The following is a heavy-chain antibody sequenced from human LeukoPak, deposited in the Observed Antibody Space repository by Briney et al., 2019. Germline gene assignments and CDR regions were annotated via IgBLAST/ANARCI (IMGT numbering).Heavy chain of an antibody. CDR3: ARFLHGNSLDY. CDR1: GGPFTDTY. V-gene: IGHV5-51*01. D-gene: IGHD1-7*01. CDR2: IYHDGSDT. Sequence: GESLQISCKGSGGPFTDTYIAWVRQVGGKGLEWVGIIYHDGSDTRYSPSFEGQVTISVDHSIRTAYLQWTSLKTSDTAMYYCARFLHGNSLDYWGQGALVTVSS. J-gene: IGHJ4*02.